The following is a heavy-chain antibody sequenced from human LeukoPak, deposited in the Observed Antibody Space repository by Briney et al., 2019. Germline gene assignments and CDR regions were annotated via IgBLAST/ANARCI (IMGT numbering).Heavy chain of an antibody. CDR1: GGSISSSSYY. Sequence: KPSETLSLTCTVSGGSISSSSYYWGWIRQPPGKGLEWIGSIYYSGSTYYNPSLKSQVTISVDTSKNQFSLKLSSVTAADTAVYYCARDYGGNFGGDAFDIWGQGTMVTVSS. V-gene: IGHV4-39*02. CDR3: ARDYGGNFGGDAFDI. CDR2: IYYSGST. J-gene: IGHJ3*02. D-gene: IGHD4-23*01.